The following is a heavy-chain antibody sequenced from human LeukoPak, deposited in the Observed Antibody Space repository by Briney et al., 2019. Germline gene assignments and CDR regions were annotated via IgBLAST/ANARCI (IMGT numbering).Heavy chain of an antibody. CDR3: ARGLAVDTAMVLDAFDI. D-gene: IGHD5-18*01. CDR2: IYSGGST. Sequence: GGSLRLSCAASGFTASSNYMSWVRQAPGKGLEWVSVIYSGGSTYYADSVKGRFTISRDNSKNTLYLQMNSLRAEDTAVYYCARGLAVDTAMVLDAFDIWGQGTMVTVSS. CDR1: GFTASSNY. V-gene: IGHV3-53*01. J-gene: IGHJ3*02.